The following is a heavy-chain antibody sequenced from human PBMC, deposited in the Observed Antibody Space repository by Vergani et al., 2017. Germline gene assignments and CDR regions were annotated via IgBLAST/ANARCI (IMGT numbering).Heavy chain of an antibody. Sequence: QVQLVQSGAEVKKPGASVKVSCKASGYTFTGYYMHWVRQAPGQGLEWMGWINPNSGGTNYAQKFQGRVTMTRDTSISTAYMELGRLRSADTAVYYCARDTGYDIWTGYRPWYYYGMDVWGQGTTVTVSS. CDR1: GYTFTGYY. D-gene: IGHD3-9*01. CDR3: ARDTGYDIWTGYRPWYYYGMDV. J-gene: IGHJ6*02. V-gene: IGHV1-2*02. CDR2: INPNSGGT.